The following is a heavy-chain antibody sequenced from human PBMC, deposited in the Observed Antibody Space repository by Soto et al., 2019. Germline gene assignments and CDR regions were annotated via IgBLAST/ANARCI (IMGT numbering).Heavy chain of an antibody. D-gene: IGHD6-19*01. Sequence: SGPTLVNPTQTLTLTCTFSGFSLRTSGVGVGWIRQPPGKALEWLGFIYWNDDKRYSPSLKSRLTITKDTSKNQVVLTMTNMDPVDTATYFCAKSGSSGWYGWFDPWGQGTLVTVSS. CDR3: AKSGSSGWYGWFDP. CDR1: GFSLRTSGVG. V-gene: IGHV2-5*01. CDR2: IYWNDDK. J-gene: IGHJ5*02.